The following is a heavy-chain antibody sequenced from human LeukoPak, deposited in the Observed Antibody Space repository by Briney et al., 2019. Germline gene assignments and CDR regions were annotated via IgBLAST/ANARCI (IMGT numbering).Heavy chain of an antibody. Sequence: PGGSLRLSCAASGFTFSGSAIHWVRQAPGKGLEWVGRIKSKADSYATAYAASVKGRFTISRDDSRNTAFLQMDSLKIEDTGVYYCTRNVDGSGSYSDYWGQGSLVTVSS. D-gene: IGHD3-10*01. V-gene: IGHV3-73*01. J-gene: IGHJ4*02. CDR3: TRNVDGSGSYSDY. CDR1: GFTFSGSA. CDR2: IKSKADSYAT.